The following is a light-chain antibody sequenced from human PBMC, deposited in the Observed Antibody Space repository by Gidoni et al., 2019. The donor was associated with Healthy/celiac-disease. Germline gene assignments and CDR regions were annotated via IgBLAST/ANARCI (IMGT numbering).Light chain of an antibody. V-gene: IGKV3-20*01. CDR1: QSVSSSY. Sequence: EIVLTQSPGTLSWSPGERATLSCRASQSVSSSYLAWYQQKPGQAPRLLLYGASSRATGIPDFTLTISRLEPEEFAVYYCQQYGSSPPYTFGQGTKLEIK. CDR2: GAS. J-gene: IGKJ2*01. CDR3: QQYGSSPPYT.